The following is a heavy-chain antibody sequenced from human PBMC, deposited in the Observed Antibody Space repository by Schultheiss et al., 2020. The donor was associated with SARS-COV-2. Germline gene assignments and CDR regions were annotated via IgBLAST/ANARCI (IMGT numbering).Heavy chain of an antibody. J-gene: IGHJ5*02. V-gene: IGHV2-70*01. CDR2: IYWDDDK. Sequence: SGPTLVKPTQTLTLTCTFSGFSLSTSGVGVGWIRQPPGKALEWLALIYWDDDKYYSTSLKTRLTISKDTSKSQVFLTMTNMDPVDTATYYCARTRGVYTLGRWFDPWGQGTLVTVSS. CDR1: GFSLSTSGVG. CDR3: ARTRGVYTLGRWFDP. D-gene: IGHD5/OR15-5a*01.